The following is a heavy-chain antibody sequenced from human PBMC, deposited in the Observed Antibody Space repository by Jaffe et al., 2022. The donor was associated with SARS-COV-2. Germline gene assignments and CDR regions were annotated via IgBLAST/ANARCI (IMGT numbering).Heavy chain of an antibody. J-gene: IGHJ6*02. CDR1: GFTFSSYG. CDR2: ISYDGSNK. V-gene: IGHV3-30*18. D-gene: IGHD2-15*01. CDR3: AKDQGQVRKLVVAATYYYGMDV. Sequence: QVQLVESGGGVVQPGRSLRLSCAASGFTFSSYGMHWVRQAPGKGLEWVAVISYDGSNKYYADSVKGRFTISRDNSKNTLYLQMNSLRAEDTAVYYCAKDQGQVRKLVVAATYYYGMDVWGQGTTVTVSS.